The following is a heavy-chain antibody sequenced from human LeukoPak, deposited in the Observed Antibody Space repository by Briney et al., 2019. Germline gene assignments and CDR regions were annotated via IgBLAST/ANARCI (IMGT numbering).Heavy chain of an antibody. CDR1: GFYFSSYA. CDR3: AKDKFFIEVVGSFDY. D-gene: IGHD1-26*01. V-gene: IGHV3-30*07. J-gene: IGHJ4*02. CDR2: ISYDGSNK. Sequence: GRSLRLPCAASGFYFSSYAMHWVRQAPGKGLEWVAVISYDGSNKYYADSVKGRFTISRDNSKNTLYLQMNSLRAEDTAVYYCAKDKFFIEVVGSFDYWGQGTLVTVSS.